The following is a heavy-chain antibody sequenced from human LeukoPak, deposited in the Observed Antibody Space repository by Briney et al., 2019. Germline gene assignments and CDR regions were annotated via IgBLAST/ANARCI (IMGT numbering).Heavy chain of an antibody. V-gene: IGHV4-31*03. CDR2: IYYSGTT. D-gene: IGHD6-13*01. J-gene: IGHJ4*02. CDR1: GGPISSGGYY. Sequence: SETLSLTCTVSGGPISSGGYYWSWIRQHPGKGLEWIGYIYYSGTTYYNPSLKSRITISVDTSKNQFSLKLNSVTAADTAVYYCARVDSSSWSNLDWGQGSLVTVSS. CDR3: ARVDSSSWSNLD.